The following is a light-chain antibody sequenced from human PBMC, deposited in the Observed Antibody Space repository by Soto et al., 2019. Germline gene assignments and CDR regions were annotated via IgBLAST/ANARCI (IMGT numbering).Light chain of an antibody. CDR3: QQRSNWPWT. CDR2: DTS. V-gene: IGKV3-11*01. J-gene: IGKJ4*01. CDR1: QSVSSY. Sequence: EIVLTQSPATLSLSPGERATLSCRASQSVSSYLAWYQQKPGQAPRLLIYDTSNWATGIPARFSGSGSGTDFTLTISSLEPEDFAFYYCQQRSNWPWTFGGGTKVEIK.